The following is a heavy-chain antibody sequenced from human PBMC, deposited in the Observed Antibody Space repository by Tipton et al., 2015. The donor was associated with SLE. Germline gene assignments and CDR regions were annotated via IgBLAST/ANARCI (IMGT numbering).Heavy chain of an antibody. V-gene: IGHV3-23*01. CDR1: GFTFSSYS. J-gene: IGHJ4*02. CDR3: AKALTPPFGITGTTGFDY. Sequence: SLRLSCAASGFTFSSYSMNWVRQAPGKGLEWVSAISGSGGSTYYADSVKGRFTISRDNSKNTLYLQMNSLRAEDTAVYYCAKALTPPFGITGTTGFDYWGQGTLVTVSS. CDR2: ISGSGGST. D-gene: IGHD1-7*01.